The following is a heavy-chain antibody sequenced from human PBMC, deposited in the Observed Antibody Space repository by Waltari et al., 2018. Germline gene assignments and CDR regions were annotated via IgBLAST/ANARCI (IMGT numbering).Heavy chain of an antibody. CDR2: IIPIFGTA. Sequence: QVQLVQSGAEVKKPGSSVKVSCKASGGTFSSYAISWVRQAPGQGLEWMGGIIPIFGTANYAQKFQGRVTITADESTSTAYMGLSSLRSEDTAVYYGARENTIFGVVRGGFDYWGQGTLVTVSS. V-gene: IGHV1-69*12. J-gene: IGHJ4*02. D-gene: IGHD3-3*01. CDR3: ARENTIFGVVRGGFDY. CDR1: GGTFSSYA.